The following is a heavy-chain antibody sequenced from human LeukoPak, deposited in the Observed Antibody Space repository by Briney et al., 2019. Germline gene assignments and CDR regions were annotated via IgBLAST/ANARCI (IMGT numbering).Heavy chain of an antibody. CDR1: GYTFTSYD. CDR2: MNPNSGNT. D-gene: IGHD3-3*01. J-gene: IGHJ4*02. CDR3: ARGYGYYGFWSGYSSPFDY. Sequence: GASVKVSCKASGYTFTSYDINWVRQATGQGLEWMGWMNPNSGNTGYAQKFQGRVTITRNTSISTAYMELSSLRSEDTAVYYCARGYGYYGFWSGYSSPFDYWGLGTLVTVSS. V-gene: IGHV1-8*03.